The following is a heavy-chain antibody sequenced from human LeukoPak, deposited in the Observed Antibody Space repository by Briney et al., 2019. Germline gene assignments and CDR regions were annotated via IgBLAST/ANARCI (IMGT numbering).Heavy chain of an antibody. Sequence: ASVKVSCKASGYTFTSYGISWVRQAPGQGLEWMGWISAYNGNTNYAQKLQGRVTMTTDTSTSTAYMELRSLRSDGTAVYYCARDADQWLVYPFDYWGQGTLVTVSS. J-gene: IGHJ4*02. V-gene: IGHV1-18*01. D-gene: IGHD6-19*01. CDR1: GYTFTSYG. CDR2: ISAYNGNT. CDR3: ARDADQWLVYPFDY.